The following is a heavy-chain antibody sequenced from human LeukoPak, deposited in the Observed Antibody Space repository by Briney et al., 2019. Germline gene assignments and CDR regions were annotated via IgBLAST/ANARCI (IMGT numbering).Heavy chain of an antibody. CDR2: IYYSGST. D-gene: IGHD1/OR15-1a*01. J-gene: IGHJ1*01. CDR1: GGSISSGDYY. Sequence: PSETLSLTCTVSGGSISSGDYYWSWIRQPPGKGLEWIGYIYYSGSTYYNPSLKSRVTISVDTSKNQFSLKLSSVTAADTAVYYCARDPGPQQPIGGAEYFQHWGQGTLVTVSS. V-gene: IGHV4-30-4*01. CDR3: ARDPGPQQPIGGAEYFQH.